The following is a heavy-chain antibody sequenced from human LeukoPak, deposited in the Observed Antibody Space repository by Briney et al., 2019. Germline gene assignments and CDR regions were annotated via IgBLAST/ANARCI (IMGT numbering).Heavy chain of an antibody. CDR2: ISDSGGST. CDR1: GLTLSSNA. V-gene: IGHV3-23*01. CDR3: AKEWAYGSGSYHY. Sequence: GGSLRLSCAASGLTLSSNAMSWVRQAPGKGLEWVSGISDSGGSTYYADSVKGRFTFSRDKSKNTFFLQMNSLRAEDTAVYYCAKEWAYGSGSYHYWGQGTLVTVSS. J-gene: IGHJ4*02. D-gene: IGHD3-10*01.